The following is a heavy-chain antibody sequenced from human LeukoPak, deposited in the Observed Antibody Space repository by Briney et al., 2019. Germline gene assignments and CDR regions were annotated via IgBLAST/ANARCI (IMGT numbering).Heavy chain of an antibody. CDR2: IRYDGGNK. J-gene: IGHJ4*02. V-gene: IGHV3-30*02. CDR3: AKGGNGYSYGYFDY. CDR1: GFTFSSYG. Sequence: GGSLRLSCAASGFTFSSYGMHWVRQAPGKGLEWVAFIRYDGGNKYYADSVKGRFTISRDNSKNTLYLQMNSLRTEDTAVYYCAKGGNGYSYGYFDYWGQGTLVTVSS. D-gene: IGHD5-18*01.